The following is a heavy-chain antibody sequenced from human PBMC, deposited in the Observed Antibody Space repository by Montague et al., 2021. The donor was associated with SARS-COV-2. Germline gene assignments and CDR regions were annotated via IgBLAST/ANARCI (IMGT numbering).Heavy chain of an antibody. CDR2: IYYSGST. V-gene: IGHV4-39*02. Sequence: SETLSLTCTVSAVSISTNSYYWAWIRQPPGKGLEWIGSIYYSGSTYFNPSLESRLTMSVDTSKNHFSLKLSSVTAADTAVYYCARLWDFYGSGSYKNSWFDPWGQGTPVTVSS. D-gene: IGHD3-10*01. J-gene: IGHJ5*02. CDR3: ARLWDFYGSGSYKNSWFDP. CDR1: AVSISTNSYY.